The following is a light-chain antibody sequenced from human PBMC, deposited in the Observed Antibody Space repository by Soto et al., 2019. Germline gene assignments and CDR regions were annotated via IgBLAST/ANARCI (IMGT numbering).Light chain of an antibody. CDR2: GAS. J-gene: IGKJ4*01. V-gene: IGKV3-20*01. CDR3: QQYGRSPLT. Sequence: DIVMTQSPGTLSLSPGERATLSCRASQTVTSSHLAWYQQKPGQAPRLLIDGASSRATGIPDRFSGSGSGTDFTLTISRLEPEDFAVYYCQQYGRSPLTFGGGTKVDIK. CDR1: QTVTSSH.